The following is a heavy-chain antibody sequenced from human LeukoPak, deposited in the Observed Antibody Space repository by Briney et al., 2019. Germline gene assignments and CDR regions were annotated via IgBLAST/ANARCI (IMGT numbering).Heavy chain of an antibody. CDR1: GLTFSTYA. V-gene: IGHV3-23*01. Sequence: PGGSLRLSCAASGLTFSTYAMSWVRQAPGKGLEWVSGISGSGDTTSYADSVKGRFTISRDKSKNTLYLQMNSLRAEDTAVYYCAKVRLGEFSSIDYWGQGTLVTVSS. J-gene: IGHJ4*02. CDR2: ISGSGDTT. D-gene: IGHD3-16*02. CDR3: AKVRLGEFSSIDY.